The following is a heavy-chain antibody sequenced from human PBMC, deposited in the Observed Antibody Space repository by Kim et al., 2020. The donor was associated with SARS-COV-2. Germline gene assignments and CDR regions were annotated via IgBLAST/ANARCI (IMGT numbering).Heavy chain of an antibody. Sequence: GGSLRLSCAASGFTFSSYSMNWVRQAPGKGLEWVSSISSSSSYIYYADSVKGRFTISRDNAKNSLYLQMNSLRAEDTAVYYCAGEGCSGWYLGSFFYWGQGTLVTVSS. J-gene: IGHJ4*02. CDR3: AGEGCSGWYLGSFFY. V-gene: IGHV3-21*01. CDR1: GFTFSSYS. CDR2: ISSSSSYI. D-gene: IGHD6-19*01.